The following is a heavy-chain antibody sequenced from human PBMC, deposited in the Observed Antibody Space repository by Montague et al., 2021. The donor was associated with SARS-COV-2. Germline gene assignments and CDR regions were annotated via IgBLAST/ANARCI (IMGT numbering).Heavy chain of an antibody. CDR1: GFTFNNYA. CDR2: ISYDGSNK. D-gene: IGHD6-19*01. Sequence: SLRLSCAASGFTFNNYAMHWVRQAPGKGLEWVAIISYDGSNKYYADSVKGRFAISRDNSKNTLYLQMNSLRAEDTAVYYCVGASLIQARIAVAGTTVYWGQGTLVTISS. V-gene: IGHV3-30*09. CDR3: VGASLIQARIAVAGTTVY. J-gene: IGHJ4*02.